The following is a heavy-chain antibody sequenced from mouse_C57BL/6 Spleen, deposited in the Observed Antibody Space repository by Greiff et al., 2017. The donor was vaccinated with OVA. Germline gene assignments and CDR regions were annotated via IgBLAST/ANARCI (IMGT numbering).Heavy chain of an antibody. D-gene: IGHD3-3*01. Sequence: VQLQQSGAELVKPGASVKLSCTASGFNIKDYYMHWVKQRPEQGLEWIGRIDPEDGETKYAQKFQGKATITADTSSNTAYLQLSSLTSEDTAVYYCARAGLFPDWYYEVWGTGTTVTVAS. CDR1: GFNIKDYY. CDR3: ARAGLFPDWYYEV. J-gene: IGHJ1*03. CDR2: IDPEDGET. V-gene: IGHV14-2*01.